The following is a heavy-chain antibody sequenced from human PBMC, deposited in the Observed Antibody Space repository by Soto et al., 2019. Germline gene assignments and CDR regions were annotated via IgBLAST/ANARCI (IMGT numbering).Heavy chain of an antibody. Sequence: QVQLVQSGAEVKKPGASVKVSCKASGYTFTSYDINWVRQATGQGLEWMGWMNPNSGNTSYAQKFQGRVTMTRNTSISTAYMELSSLRSEDTAVYYCARPGYCSGGSCYRYWGQGTLVTVSS. CDR2: MNPNSGNT. J-gene: IGHJ4*02. CDR1: GYTFTSYD. CDR3: ARPGYCSGGSCYRY. D-gene: IGHD2-15*01. V-gene: IGHV1-8*01.